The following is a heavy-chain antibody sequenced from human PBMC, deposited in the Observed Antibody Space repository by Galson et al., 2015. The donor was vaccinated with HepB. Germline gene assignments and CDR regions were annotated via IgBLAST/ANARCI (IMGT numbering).Heavy chain of an antibody. CDR3: AALVDSSMFFDY. CDR2: IYHSGST. CDR1: GYSISSGYY. D-gene: IGHD3-22*01. V-gene: IGHV4-38-2*02. J-gene: IGHJ4*02. Sequence: ETLSLTCTVSGYSISSGYYWGWIRQPPGKGLEWIGSIYHSGSTYYNPSLKSRVTISVDTSKNQFSLKLSSVTAADTAVYYCAALVDSSMFFDYWGQGTLVTVSS.